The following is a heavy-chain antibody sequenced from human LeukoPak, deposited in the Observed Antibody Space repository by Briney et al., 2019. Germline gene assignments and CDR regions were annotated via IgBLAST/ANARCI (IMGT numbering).Heavy chain of an antibody. D-gene: IGHD3-3*01. CDR3: TTDQYYDFWSGSMNPDYYYYYMDV. CDR2: IKSKTDGGTT. V-gene: IGHV3-15*01. J-gene: IGHJ6*03. Sequence: GGSLRLSCVASGFAFSSYAMNWVRQAPGKGLEWVGRIKSKTDGGTTDYAAPVKGRFTISRDDSKNTLYLQMNSLKTEDTAVYYCTTDQYYDFWSGSMNPDYYYYYMDVWGKGTTVTVSS. CDR1: GFAFSSYA.